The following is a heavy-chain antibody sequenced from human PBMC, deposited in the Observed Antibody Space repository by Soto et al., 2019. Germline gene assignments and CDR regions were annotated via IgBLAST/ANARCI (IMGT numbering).Heavy chain of an antibody. J-gene: IGHJ6*02. CDR2: ISYDGSNK. Sequence: GGSLRLSCAASGFTFKIYSMHWVRQAPGKGLEWVALISYDGSNKYYADSVKGRFTISRDISKSTLFLQMNSLRSEDTAVYFCARDYSLYDYYYYYGMDVWGQGTTVTVSS. V-gene: IGHV3-30-3*01. CDR3: ARDYSLYDYYYYYGMDV. D-gene: IGHD6-13*01. CDR1: GFTFKIYS.